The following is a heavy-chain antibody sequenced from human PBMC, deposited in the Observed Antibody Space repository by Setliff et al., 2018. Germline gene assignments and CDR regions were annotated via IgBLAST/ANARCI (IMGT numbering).Heavy chain of an antibody. J-gene: IGHJ6*02. D-gene: IGHD2-21*02. CDR3: ARNWATAQHYYYGMDV. V-gene: IGHV3-33*01. CDR1: GLTFSNYG. Sequence: SLRLSCAASGLTFSNYGMHWVRQAPGKGLEWVALIWNDGSTKFYGDSVKGRFTISRDNSENTLYLQMNSLRAEDTAVYYCARNWATAQHYYYGMDVWGQGTTVTVSS. CDR2: IWNDGSTK.